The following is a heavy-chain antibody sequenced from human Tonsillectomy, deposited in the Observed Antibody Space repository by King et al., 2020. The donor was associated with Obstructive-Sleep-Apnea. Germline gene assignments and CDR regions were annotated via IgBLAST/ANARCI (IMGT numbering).Heavy chain of an antibody. CDR1: GYTFTDYY. D-gene: IGHD6-13*01. J-gene: IGHJ6*02. CDR3: ARELSSRWSEKGMDV. V-gene: IGHV1-2*04. CDR2: INPNSGGT. Sequence: QLVQSGAEVKKPGASVKVSCKAAGYTFTDYYMHWVRQAPGQGLEWMGWINPNSGGTHYAQKFQGWVTMSRDASINTAYMELSRLRPDDTAVYYCARELSSRWSEKGMDVWGQGTTVTVSS.